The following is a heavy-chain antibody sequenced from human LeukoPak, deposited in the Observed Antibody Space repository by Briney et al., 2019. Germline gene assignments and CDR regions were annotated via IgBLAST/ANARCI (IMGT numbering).Heavy chain of an antibody. CDR2: ISGSGGST. Sequence: PGGSLRLSCAASGFTFSSYAMSWVRQAPGKGLEWVSAISGSGGSTYYADSVKGRFTISRDNSKDTLYLQMNSLRAEDTAVYYCAKDGGRYCSSTSCSELDLWGRGTLVTVSS. D-gene: IGHD2-2*01. V-gene: IGHV3-23*01. CDR1: GFTFSSYA. J-gene: IGHJ2*01. CDR3: AKDGGRYCSSTSCSELDL.